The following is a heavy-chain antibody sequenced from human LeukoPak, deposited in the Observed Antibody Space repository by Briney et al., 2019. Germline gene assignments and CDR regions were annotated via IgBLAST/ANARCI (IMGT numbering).Heavy chain of an antibody. CDR1: GFSFSSSE. D-gene: IGHD2-2*01. V-gene: IGHV3-48*03. J-gene: IGHJ4*02. CDR3: ARGASSPFDY. Sequence: GGSLRLSCAASGFSFSSSEMSWVRQAPGKGLEWVSFISSSASTIYYADSVKGRFTISRDNAKNSLYLQMNSLRAEDTAVYYCARGASSPFDYWGQGTLVTVSS. CDR2: ISSSASTI.